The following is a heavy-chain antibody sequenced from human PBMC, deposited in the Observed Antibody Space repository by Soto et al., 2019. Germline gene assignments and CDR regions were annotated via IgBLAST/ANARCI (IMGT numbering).Heavy chain of an antibody. CDR2: IFPDDSDT. V-gene: IGHV5-51*01. D-gene: IGHD2-2*01. CDR3: AGLIGSSSWFDL. Sequence: RGESLKISCKVSGYSFTTNWIAWVRQRPGKGLEWMGSIFPDDSDTRYSPSFQGQVTISVDKAVTTAYLQWSSLKASDSAMYYCAGLIGSSSWFDLWGQGALVTVSS. CDR1: GYSFTTNW. J-gene: IGHJ5*02.